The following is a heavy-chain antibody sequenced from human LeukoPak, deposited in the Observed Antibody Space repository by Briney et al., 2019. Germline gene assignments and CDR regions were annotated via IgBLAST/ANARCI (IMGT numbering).Heavy chain of an antibody. J-gene: IGHJ5*01. D-gene: IGHD3-16*01. CDR2: ISGDSSGNYI. CDR3: TREGGVGS. V-gene: IGHV3-21*01. CDR1: GFSFSLYS. Sequence: GGSLRLSCVASGFSFSLYSMNWVRQAPGKGLEWVSTISGDSSGNYIDYADSVKGRSTISRDNAKNSVFLQMNGLRDDDTAVYYCTREGGVGSWGQGTLVSVSS.